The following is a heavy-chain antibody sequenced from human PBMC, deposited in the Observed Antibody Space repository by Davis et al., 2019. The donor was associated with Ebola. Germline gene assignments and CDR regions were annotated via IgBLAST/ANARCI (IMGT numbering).Heavy chain of an antibody. V-gene: IGHV4-59*01. CDR1: GGSISGYF. D-gene: IGHD3-10*01. Sequence: MPSETLSLTCSVSGGSISGYFWSWVRQPPGKGLEWIGYIYYSGSTNYNPSLKSRVTISVDTSKNQFSLKLSSVTAADTAVYYCARYRVAMVKGVPYFDYWGQGRLVTVAS. CDR2: IYYSGST. J-gene: IGHJ4*02. CDR3: ARYRVAMVKGVPYFDY.